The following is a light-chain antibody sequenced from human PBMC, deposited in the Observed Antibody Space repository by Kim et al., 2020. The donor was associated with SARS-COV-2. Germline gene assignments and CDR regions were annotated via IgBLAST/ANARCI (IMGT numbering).Light chain of an antibody. V-gene: IGKV1-39*01. CDR2: AAS. CDR3: QQSYTPPYT. J-gene: IGKJ2*01. Sequence: SASVGDRVTMTCRASQSVGNYLDWYLQRPGKAPKALIYAASSLQSGVPSRFSGSGSGTDFTLTISSLQPEDFGTYYCQQSYTPPYTFGQGTKLEIK. CDR1: QSVGNY.